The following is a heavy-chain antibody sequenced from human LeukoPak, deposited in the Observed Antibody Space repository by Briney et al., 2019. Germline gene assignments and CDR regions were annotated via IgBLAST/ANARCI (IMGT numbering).Heavy chain of an antibody. Sequence: PGGSLRLSCIASGFTFRNYGMHWVRQAPGKGLEWVAVISYDETRKYYVDSVKGRFTISRDNSKNTVYLQMISLRPEDTDVYYCAKGDGGSETYFYMDVWGKGTAVTVSS. J-gene: IGHJ6*03. V-gene: IGHV3-30*18. CDR2: ISYDETRK. D-gene: IGHD5-12*01. CDR1: GFTFRNYG. CDR3: AKGDGGSETYFYMDV.